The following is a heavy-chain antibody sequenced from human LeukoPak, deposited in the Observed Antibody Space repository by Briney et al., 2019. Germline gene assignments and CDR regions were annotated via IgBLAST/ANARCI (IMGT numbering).Heavy chain of an antibody. CDR3: ARLTEDNDRLHRFRHLDY. CDR1: GGSMSSSSHY. V-gene: IGHV4-39*01. J-gene: IGHJ4*02. Sequence: LETLSLTCSVSGGSMSSSSHYWGWVRQPPGKELQWIGSLYYSGRTFYTPSLESRVTMSIDTSNNQFSLRMSSVTAADTAVYYCARLTEDNDRLHRFRHLDYWGQGTLVTVSS. D-gene: IGHD3-22*01. CDR2: LYYSGRT.